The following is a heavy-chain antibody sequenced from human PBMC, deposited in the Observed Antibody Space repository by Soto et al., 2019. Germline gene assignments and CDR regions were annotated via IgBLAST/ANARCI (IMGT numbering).Heavy chain of an antibody. D-gene: IGHD4-17*01. J-gene: IGHJ4*02. CDR2: INHSGST. CDR1: GGSFSCYY. Sequence: SETLSLTCAVYGGSFSCYYWSWIRQPPGKGLEWIGEINHSGSTNYNPSLKSRVTISVDTSKNQFSLKLSSVTAADTAVYYCARHPTVTEYYFDYWGQGTLVSVSS. V-gene: IGHV4-34*01. CDR3: ARHPTVTEYYFDY.